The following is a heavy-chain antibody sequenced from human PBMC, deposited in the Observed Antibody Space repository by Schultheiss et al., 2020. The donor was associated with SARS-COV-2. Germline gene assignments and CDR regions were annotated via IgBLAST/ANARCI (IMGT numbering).Heavy chain of an antibody. D-gene: IGHD1-20*01. Sequence: SETLSLTCTVSGGSISSYYWSWIRQPPGKGLEWIGRIYTSGSTYYNPSLKSRVTISVDTSKNQFSLKLSSVTAADTAVYYCARGSITGTSMHYYYYYGMDVWGQGTTVTVSS. CDR2: IYTSGST. J-gene: IGHJ6*02. V-gene: IGHV4-4*08. CDR1: GGSISSYY. CDR3: ARGSITGTSMHYYYYYGMDV.